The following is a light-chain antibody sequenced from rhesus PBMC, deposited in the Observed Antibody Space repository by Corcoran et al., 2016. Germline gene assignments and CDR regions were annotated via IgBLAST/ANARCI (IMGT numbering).Light chain of an antibody. Sequence: DIQMTQSPSSLSASVGDTVTITCRSRQSIITWLAWYQKKPGKAPNLLIYKASTLQSGGPSRFSGSGSGTEFTLTISRLQCEDFATYYCQQYSSSPWTFGQGTKVDIK. V-gene: IGKV1-22*01. CDR2: KAS. J-gene: IGKJ1*01. CDR3: QQYSSSPWT. CDR1: QSIITW.